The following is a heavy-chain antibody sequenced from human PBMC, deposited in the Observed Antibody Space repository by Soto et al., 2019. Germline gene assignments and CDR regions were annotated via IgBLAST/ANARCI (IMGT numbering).Heavy chain of an antibody. V-gene: IGHV3-48*02. CDR2: ISSTTRTI. Sequence: DVQLVDSGGDLLQPGGSLRLSCAASGFTFSNYAMNWVRQAPGKGLEWVSYISSTTRTIYYADSVKGRFTISRDNAKNSLSLQMNSLRDEDTALYYCARERTYYSASRGYFSTDGFDIWCQGTMVTVPS. D-gene: IGHD3-22*01. CDR3: ARERTYYSASRGYFSTDGFDI. CDR1: GFTFSNYA. J-gene: IGHJ3*02.